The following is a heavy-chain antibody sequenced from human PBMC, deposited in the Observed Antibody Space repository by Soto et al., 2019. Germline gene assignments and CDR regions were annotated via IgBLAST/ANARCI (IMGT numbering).Heavy chain of an antibody. D-gene: IGHD6-6*01. CDR2: IIPIFGTA. J-gene: IGHJ6*02. Sequence: GASVKVSCKASGGTFSSYAISWVRQAPGQGLEWMGGIIPIFGTANYAQKFQGRVTITADKSTSTAYMGLSSLRSEDTAVYYCARGNIKRSIAANEEDYYGMDVWGQGTTVTVSS. CDR1: GGTFSSYA. CDR3: ARGNIKRSIAANEEDYYGMDV. V-gene: IGHV1-69*06.